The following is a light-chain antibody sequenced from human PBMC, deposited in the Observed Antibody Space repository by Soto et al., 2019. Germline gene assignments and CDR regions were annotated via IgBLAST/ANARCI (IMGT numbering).Light chain of an antibody. CDR1: QSFSNSY. V-gene: IGKV3-20*01. CDR3: QQYDSSPLT. J-gene: IGKJ4*01. Sequence: EIVLTQSPGTLSLAPGERATLSCRASQSFSNSYLAWYQQKPGQAPRLVIYGASRRATGIPDRFSASGSGTDFTLTISRLEPDDFAVYYCQQYDSSPLTFGGGTTVEFK. CDR2: GAS.